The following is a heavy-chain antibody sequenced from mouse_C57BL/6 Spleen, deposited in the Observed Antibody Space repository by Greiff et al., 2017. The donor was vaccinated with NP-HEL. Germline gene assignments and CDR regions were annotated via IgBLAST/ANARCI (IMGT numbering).Heavy chain of an antibody. CDR2: IDPSDSYT. J-gene: IGHJ2*01. V-gene: IGHV1-69*01. D-gene: IGHD1-1*01. Sequence: VQLQQSGAELVMPGASVKLSCKASGYTFTSYWMHWVKQRPGQGLEWIGEIDPSDSYTNYNQKFKGKSTLTVDKSSSTAYMQLSRLTSEDSAVYYCARGGITTVVATVDYWGQGTTLTVSS. CDR3: ARGGITTVVATVDY. CDR1: GYTFTSYW.